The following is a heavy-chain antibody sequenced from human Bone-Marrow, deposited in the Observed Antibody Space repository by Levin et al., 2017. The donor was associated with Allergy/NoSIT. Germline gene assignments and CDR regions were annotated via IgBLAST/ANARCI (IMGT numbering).Heavy chain of an antibody. Sequence: GESLKISCAASGFTFSSYGMHWVRQAPGKGLEWVAVISYDGSNKYYADSVKGRFTISRDNSKNTLYLQMNSLRAEDTAVYYCAKGRSYYYYGMDVWGQGTTVTVSS. CDR1: GFTFSSYG. V-gene: IGHV3-30*18. J-gene: IGHJ6*02. CDR3: AKGRSYYYYGMDV. CDR2: ISYDGSNK.